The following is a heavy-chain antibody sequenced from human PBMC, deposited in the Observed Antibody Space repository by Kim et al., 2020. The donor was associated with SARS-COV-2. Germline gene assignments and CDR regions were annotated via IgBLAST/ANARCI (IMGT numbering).Heavy chain of an antibody. CDR3: ARVQSRWFGEAYYPYGLDV. CDR2: IGTAGDT. V-gene: IGHV3-13*01. CDR1: GFTFSSYD. D-gene: IGHD3-10*01. Sequence: GGSLRLSCAASGFTFSSYDMHWIRQATGKGLEWVSAIGTAGDTYYPGSVKGRFTISRENAKNSLYLQMNSLRAGDTAVYYCARVQSRWFGEAYYPYGLDVWGQGTTVNVSS. J-gene: IGHJ6*02.